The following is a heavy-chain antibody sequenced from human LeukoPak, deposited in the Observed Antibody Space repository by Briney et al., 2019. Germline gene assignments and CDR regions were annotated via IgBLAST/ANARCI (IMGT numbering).Heavy chain of an antibody. CDR2: IYYSGST. CDR1: GGSISSYY. V-gene: IGHV4-59*01. Sequence: KTSETLSLTCTVSGGSISSYYWGWIRQPPGKGLEWIGYIYYSGSTNYNPSLKSRVTISVDTSKNQFSLKLSSVTAADTAVYYCARGEDSSSWYDYWGQGTLVTVSS. CDR3: ARGEDSSSWYDY. D-gene: IGHD6-13*01. J-gene: IGHJ4*02.